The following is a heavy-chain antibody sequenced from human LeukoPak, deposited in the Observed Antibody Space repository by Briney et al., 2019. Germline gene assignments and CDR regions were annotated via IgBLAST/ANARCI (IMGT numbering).Heavy chain of an antibody. CDR2: INPSGGST. D-gene: IGHD4-17*01. CDR1: GYTFTSYY. V-gene: IGHV1-46*01. J-gene: IGHJ4*02. Sequence: ASVKVSCKASGYTFTSYYMHWVRQAPGQGLEWMGIINPSGGSTSYAQKFQGRVTMTRDTSTSTVYMELSSLRSEDTAVYYCAREGLTTVKTEGFDYWGQGILVTVSS. CDR3: AREGLTTVKTEGFDY.